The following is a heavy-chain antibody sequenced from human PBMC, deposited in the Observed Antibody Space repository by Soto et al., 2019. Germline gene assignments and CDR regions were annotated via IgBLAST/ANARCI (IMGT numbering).Heavy chain of an antibody. CDR2: IKXKADGAKT. J-gene: IGHJ6*04. Sequence: XXSLRLSCAASCFPFNNAWMNWVRQAPGKGLEGXGRIKXKADGAKTEFTXPVTGRFTLSRDESKNKLYLQMNTLKTDDTGVYYCTDGMGVWGKGTPVTVYS. V-gene: IGHV3-15*07. CDR3: TDGMGV. CDR1: CFPFNNAW.